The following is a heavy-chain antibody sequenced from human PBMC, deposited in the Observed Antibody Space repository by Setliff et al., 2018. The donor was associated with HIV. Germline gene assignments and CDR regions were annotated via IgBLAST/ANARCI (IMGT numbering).Heavy chain of an antibody. CDR2: IRSNAYGGTT. Sequence: HPGGSLRLSCTASGFTFGDHAMSWVRQAPGRGLEWVGFIRSNAYGGTTEYAAAVKGRFIMSKDDSKSIAYLQMNSLKTEDTAVYYCTRALRRNIRDGYNGGGDYWGQGTLVTVSS. CDR3: TRALRRNIRDGYNGGGDY. CDR1: GFTFGDHA. D-gene: IGHD5-12*01. J-gene: IGHJ4*02. V-gene: IGHV3-49*04.